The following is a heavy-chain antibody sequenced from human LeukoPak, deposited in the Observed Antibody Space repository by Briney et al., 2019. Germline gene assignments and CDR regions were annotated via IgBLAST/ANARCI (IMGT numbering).Heavy chain of an antibody. J-gene: IGHJ4*02. V-gene: IGHV1-18*01. CDR1: GYTFTSYD. Sequence: ASVKVSCKASGYTFTSYDINWVRQAPGQGLEWMGWISAYNGNTNYEQKLQGRVTMTTDTSTSTAYMELRSLRSDDTAVYYCAAWIQLWLQIVNWGQGTLVTVSS. D-gene: IGHD5-18*01. CDR3: AAWIQLWLQIVN. CDR2: ISAYNGNT.